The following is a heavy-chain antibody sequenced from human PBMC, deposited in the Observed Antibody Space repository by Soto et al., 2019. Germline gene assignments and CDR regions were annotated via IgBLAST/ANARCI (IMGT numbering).Heavy chain of an antibody. CDR2: ISAYNGNT. CDR1: GYTFTSYG. V-gene: IGHV1-18*04. J-gene: IGHJ6*02. Sequence: ASVKVSCKASGYTFTSYGISWVRQAPGQGLEWMGWISAYNGNTNYAQKLQGRVTMTTDTSTSTAYMELRSLRSDDTAVYYCARDQVVPAAIPAPRLSWYYYYGMDVWGQGTTVTVS. CDR3: ARDQVVPAAIPAPRLSWYYYYGMDV. D-gene: IGHD2-2*02.